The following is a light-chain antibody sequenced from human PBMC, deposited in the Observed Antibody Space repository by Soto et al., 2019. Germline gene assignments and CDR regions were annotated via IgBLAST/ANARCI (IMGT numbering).Light chain of an antibody. CDR2: EVS. CDR1: SSDIGSYDL. J-gene: IGLJ2*01. Sequence: QSALTQPASVSGSPGQSITISCTGTSSDIGSYDLVSWYQQHTGKAPKLMIYEVSKRPSGVSNRFSGSKSGNTASLTISGLQAEDEADYYCCSHAGSSTHVVFGGGTKLTVL. V-gene: IGLV2-23*02. CDR3: CSHAGSSTHVV.